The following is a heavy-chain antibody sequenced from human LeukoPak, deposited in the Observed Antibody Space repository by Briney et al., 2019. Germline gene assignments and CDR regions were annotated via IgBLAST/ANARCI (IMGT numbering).Heavy chain of an antibody. CDR2: IYYSGTT. D-gene: IGHD4-11*01. Sequence: PSETLSLTCTVSGGSISSYYWSWIRQPPGKGLECIGYIYYSGTTNYNPSLKSRVTISVDTSKNQFSLKLRSVTAADTAVYYCARGVDYLFDYWGQGTLVTVSS. CDR1: GGSISSYY. J-gene: IGHJ4*02. V-gene: IGHV4-59*01. CDR3: ARGVDYLFDY.